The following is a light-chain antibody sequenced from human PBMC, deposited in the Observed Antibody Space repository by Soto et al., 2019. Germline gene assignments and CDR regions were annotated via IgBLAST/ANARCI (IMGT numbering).Light chain of an antibody. CDR2: GAS. Sequence: EIVLTQSPDTLSLSPGERATLSCRTSQSISSSYIAWYQQKPGQAPRLLVFGASSGATGTPDRFSGSGSGTDFTLTISRLEPEDFAIYYCQQYSSSPLTFGQGTTVEFK. V-gene: IGKV3-20*01. CDR1: QSISSSY. J-gene: IGKJ1*01. CDR3: QQYSSSPLT.